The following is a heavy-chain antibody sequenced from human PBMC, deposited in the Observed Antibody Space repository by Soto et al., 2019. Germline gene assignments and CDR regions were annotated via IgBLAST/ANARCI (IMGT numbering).Heavy chain of an antibody. D-gene: IGHD1-26*01. Sequence: EVQLVESGGGLVHLGGSRRLSCAASGFTFSSYWMTWVRQAPGKGLEWVANIKHDGSEKYYVDSVKGRFTISRDNARNSVFLEMKSQRAEDTAVYSCVRDRSGSYLEGFDYWGQGTLVTVSS. CDR3: VRDRSGSYLEGFDY. J-gene: IGHJ4*02. V-gene: IGHV3-7*01. CDR1: GFTFSSYW. CDR2: IKHDGSEK.